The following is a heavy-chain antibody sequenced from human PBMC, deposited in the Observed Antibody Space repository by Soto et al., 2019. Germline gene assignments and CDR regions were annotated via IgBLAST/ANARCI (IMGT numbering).Heavy chain of an antibody. V-gene: IGHV4-59*01. J-gene: IGHJ3*02. D-gene: IGHD4-17*01. CDR2: IYYSGST. CDR1: GGSISSYY. Sequence: QVQLQESGPGLVKPSETLSLTCTVSGGSISSYYWSWIRQPPGKGLEWIGYIYYSGSTNYNPSLKSRVTISVDTSKNQFSLKLSSVTAADTAVYYCARVTYGDYRAFDIWGQGTMVTVSS. CDR3: ARVTYGDYRAFDI.